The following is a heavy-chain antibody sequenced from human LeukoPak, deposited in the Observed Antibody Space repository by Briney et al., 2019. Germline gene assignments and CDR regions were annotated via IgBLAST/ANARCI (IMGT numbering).Heavy chain of an antibody. D-gene: IGHD2-8*01. CDR2: ISYDGSNK. CDR1: GFTFSSYA. J-gene: IGHJ6*03. CDR3: AREYYGLGYCTNGVCLGYYYYYIDV. V-gene: IGHV3-30*01. Sequence: PGGSLGLSCAASGFTFSSYAMHWVRQAPGKGLEWVAVISYDGSNKYYADSVKGRFTISRDNSKNTLYLQMNSLRAEDTAVYYCAREYYGLGYCTNGVCLGYYYYYIDVWGKGTTVTVSS.